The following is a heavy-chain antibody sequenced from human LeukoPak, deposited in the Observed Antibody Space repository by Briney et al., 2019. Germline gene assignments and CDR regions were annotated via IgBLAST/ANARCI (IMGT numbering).Heavy chain of an antibody. Sequence: PGGSLRLSCAASGFSFSSYEMNWVRQAPGKGLEWISYISSSDSTKYNADSVKGRFTISGDTAKNSLYLQMNSLTAEDTAVYYCARDQGSSSGRFDYWGQGTLVTVSS. V-gene: IGHV3-48*03. J-gene: IGHJ4*02. CDR3: ARDQGSSSGRFDY. CDR2: ISSSDSTK. CDR1: GFSFSSYE. D-gene: IGHD2-2*01.